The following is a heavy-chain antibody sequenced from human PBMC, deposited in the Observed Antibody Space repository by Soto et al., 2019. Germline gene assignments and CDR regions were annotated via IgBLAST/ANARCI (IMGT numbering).Heavy chain of an antibody. CDR3: TRSYGYTFGGSLDN. J-gene: IGHJ4*02. Sequence: QVQLVQSGPEVKKPGSSVNVSCKASGDTFNSYVITWVRQAPGQGLEWLGGIITAFGTTSYAQNFLDRLTITAAEAATTDHMELSSLTSDGTAMYYCTRSYGYTFGGSLDNWGQGTLVTVSS. V-gene: IGHV1-69*01. CDR1: GDTFNSYV. CDR2: IITAFGTT. D-gene: IGHD5-18*01.